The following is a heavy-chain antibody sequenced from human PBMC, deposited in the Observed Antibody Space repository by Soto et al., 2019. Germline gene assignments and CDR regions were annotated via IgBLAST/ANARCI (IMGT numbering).Heavy chain of an antibody. J-gene: IGHJ3*02. D-gene: IGHD1-1*01. CDR1: GFTFCTYA. CDR3: AKDKSGTTAFDT. CDR2: INERGGST. V-gene: IGHV3-23*01. Sequence: GGPLRLCYADSGFTFCTYALSWVRQAPGKGLEWVSAINERGGSTYYADSVKGRFTISRDNSKNTLYLQMKSLRAEDTALYYCAKDKSGTTAFDTWGQGTMVTVSS.